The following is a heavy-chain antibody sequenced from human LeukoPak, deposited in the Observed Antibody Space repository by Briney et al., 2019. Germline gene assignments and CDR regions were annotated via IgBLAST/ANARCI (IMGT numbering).Heavy chain of an antibody. CDR3: AIIVVVTAKGGIDY. CDR1: GFTFSSYA. CDR2: ISGSGGST. Sequence: GGSLRLSCAASGFTFSSYAMSWVRQAPGKGLEWVSAISGSGGSTYYADSVKGRFTISRDNSKNTLYLQMNSLRAEDTAVYYCAIIVVVTAKGGIDYWGQGTPVTVSS. J-gene: IGHJ4*02. D-gene: IGHD2-21*02. V-gene: IGHV3-23*01.